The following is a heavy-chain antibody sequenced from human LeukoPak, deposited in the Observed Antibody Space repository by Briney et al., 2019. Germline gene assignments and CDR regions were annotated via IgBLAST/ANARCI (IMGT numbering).Heavy chain of an antibody. CDR2: IRSDGTNK. D-gene: IGHD3-22*01. CDR1: GSTFSNHG. J-gene: IGHJ4*02. V-gene: IGHV3-30*02. Sequence: PGGSLRLSCAASGSTFSNHGLHWVRQAPGKGLEWVAFIRSDGTNKYYIDSVKGRFTISRDNSKNSLYLQMNTLSAEDTAVYYCVASGYGYWGQGTLVTVSS. CDR3: VASGYGY.